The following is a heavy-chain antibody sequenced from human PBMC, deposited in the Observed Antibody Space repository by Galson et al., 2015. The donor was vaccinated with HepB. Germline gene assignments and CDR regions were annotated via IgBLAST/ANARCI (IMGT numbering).Heavy chain of an antibody. J-gene: IGHJ4*02. CDR2: ISGSGDNT. Sequence: SLRLSCAASGFTFSSHAMTWVRQAPGKGLEWVSAISGSGDNTYYADSVKGRFTISRDNSRNTLFLQMKSLRAEDTAVYYCARADVDWGQGTLVTVSS. CDR3: ARADVD. CDR1: GFTFSSHA. V-gene: IGHV3-23*01.